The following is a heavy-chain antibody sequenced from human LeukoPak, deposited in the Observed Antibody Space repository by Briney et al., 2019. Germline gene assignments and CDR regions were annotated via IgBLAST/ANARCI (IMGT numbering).Heavy chain of an antibody. CDR2: ISGSGGST. Sequence: GGSLRLSCAASGFTFSSYAMSWVRQAPGKGLEWVSAISGSGGSTYYADSVKGRFTISRDNSKNTLYLQMNSLRAEDTAVYYCARDLGSGYFQHWGQGTLVTVSS. CDR1: GFTFSSYA. J-gene: IGHJ1*01. V-gene: IGHV3-23*01. CDR3: ARDLGSGYFQH. D-gene: IGHD6-25*01.